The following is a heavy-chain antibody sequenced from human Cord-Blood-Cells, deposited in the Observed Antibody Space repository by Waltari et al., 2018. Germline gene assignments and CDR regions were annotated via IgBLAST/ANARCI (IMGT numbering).Heavy chain of an antibody. J-gene: IGHJ4*02. V-gene: IGHV4-34*01. CDR3: ARHALGGNCSGGSCYFDY. Sequence: QVQLQQWGAGLLKPSETLSLTCAVYGGSFSGYYWSWIRQPPGKGLEWIGEINHSGSTNCTPSLKSRVTISVDTSKNQFSLKLSSVTAADTAVYYCARHALGGNCSGGSCYFDYWGQGTLVTVSS. CDR2: INHSGST. CDR1: GGSFSGYY. D-gene: IGHD2-15*01.